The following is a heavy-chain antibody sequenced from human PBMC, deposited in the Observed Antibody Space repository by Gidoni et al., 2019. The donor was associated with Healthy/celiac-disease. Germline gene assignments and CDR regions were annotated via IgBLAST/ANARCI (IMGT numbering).Heavy chain of an antibody. CDR1: GFTFSSYG. V-gene: IGHV3-23*01. D-gene: IGHD5-12*01. CDR3: AKRGYSGYLDY. J-gene: IGHJ4*02. CDR2: ISDSGG. Sequence: LVQPGGSLILSCAASGFTFSSYGMYWVRQAPGKGLEWVSAISDSGGSTISRDNSKNTLYLQMNSLRAEDTAVYYCAKRGYSGYLDYWGQGILVTVSS.